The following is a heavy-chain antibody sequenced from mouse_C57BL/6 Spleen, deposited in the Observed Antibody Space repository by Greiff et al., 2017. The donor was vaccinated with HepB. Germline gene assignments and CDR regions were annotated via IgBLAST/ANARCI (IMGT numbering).Heavy chain of an antibody. D-gene: IGHD1-1*01. CDR1: GYAFSSYW. CDR2: IYPGDGDT. CDR3: AREGTTVKYFDV. V-gene: IGHV1-80*01. Sequence: VMLVESGAELVKPGASVKISCKASGYAFSSYWMNWVKQRPGKGLEWIGQIYPGDGDTNYNGKFKGKATLTADKSSSTAYMQLSSLTSEDSAVYFCAREGTTVKYFDVWGTGTTVTVSS. J-gene: IGHJ1*03.